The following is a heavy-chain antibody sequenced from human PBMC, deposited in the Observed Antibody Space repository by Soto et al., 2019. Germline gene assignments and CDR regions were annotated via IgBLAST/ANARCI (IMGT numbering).Heavy chain of an antibody. CDR1: GCTFCIYS. V-gene: IGHV3-21*01. Sequence: PGGSLKLSSAASGCTFCIYSMNWVRQAPGKGLEWVSSISSSSSYIYYADSVKGRFTISRDNAKNSLYLQMNSLRAEDTALYYCARAGLWFGATYYFDFWGQGTLVTVSS. CDR3: ARAGLWFGATYYFDF. D-gene: IGHD3-10*01. CDR2: ISSSSSYI. J-gene: IGHJ4*02.